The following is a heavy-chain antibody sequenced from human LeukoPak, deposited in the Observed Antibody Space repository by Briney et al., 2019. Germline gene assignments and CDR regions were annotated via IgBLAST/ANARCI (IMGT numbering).Heavy chain of an antibody. CDR2: ISSSAIYT. CDR1: GFTFSEFY. Sequence: GSLRLSCAASGFTFSEFYMSWIRQAPGKGLEWVSYISSSAIYTNYADSVKGRFTISRDNANNSLYLQMNSLRAEDTAVYYCARDYYGSGSYGWFDPWGQGTLVTVSS. J-gene: IGHJ5*02. V-gene: IGHV3-11*05. CDR3: ARDYYGSGSYGWFDP. D-gene: IGHD3-10*01.